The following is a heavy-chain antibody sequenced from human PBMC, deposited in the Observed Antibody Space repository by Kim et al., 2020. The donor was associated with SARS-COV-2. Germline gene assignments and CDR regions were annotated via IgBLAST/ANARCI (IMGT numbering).Heavy chain of an antibody. CDR3: ASGRDY. Sequence: SSSSYTNYADAVKGRFTISRDNAKNSLYLQMNSLRAEDTAVYYCASGRDYWGQGTLVTVSS. J-gene: IGHJ4*02. V-gene: IGHV3-11*03. CDR2: SSSSYT.